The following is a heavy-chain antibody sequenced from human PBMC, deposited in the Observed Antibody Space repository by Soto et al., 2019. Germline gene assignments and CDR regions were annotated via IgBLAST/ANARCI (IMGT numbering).Heavy chain of an antibody. CDR3: ASWEYTNSYNWFDP. CDR1: GFTFSSYA. CDR2: ISYDGSNK. Sequence: QVQLVESGGGVVQPGRSLRLSCAASGFTFSSYAMHWVRQAPGKGLEWVAVISYDGSNKYYADSVKGRFTISRDNSKNPLYLQMNSLRAEDTAVYYCASWEYTNSYNWFDPWGQGTLVTVSA. J-gene: IGHJ5*02. D-gene: IGHD6-13*01. V-gene: IGHV3-30-3*01.